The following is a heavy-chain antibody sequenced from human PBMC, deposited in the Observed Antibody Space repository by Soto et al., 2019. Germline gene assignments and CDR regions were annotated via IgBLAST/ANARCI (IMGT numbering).Heavy chain of an antibody. Sequence: SETLSLTCSASGGSISGYYWSWIRQPPGKGLEWIGYFYSSGNTNYSPSLKSRVTISVDTSKNQFSLKLISVTAADTAIYYCARALANSIRTDYWGQGTLVTVSS. V-gene: IGHV4-59*01. D-gene: IGHD2-2*02. CDR1: GGSISGYY. CDR2: FYSSGNT. CDR3: ARALANSIRTDY. J-gene: IGHJ4*02.